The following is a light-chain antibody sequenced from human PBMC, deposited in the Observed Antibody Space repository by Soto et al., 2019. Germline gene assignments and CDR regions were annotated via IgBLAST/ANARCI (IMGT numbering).Light chain of an antibody. Sequence: SQSPSSVSASVRDRVTITCRASQGISTYLAWYQQKPGKAPKLLIYAASRLHSGVPSRFSGSGSGTEFTLTISSLQPEDFATYYCQQYNAYYSFGQGTKVDVK. V-gene: IGKV1-16*01. CDR2: AAS. J-gene: IGKJ2*03. CDR1: QGISTY. CDR3: QQYNAYYS.